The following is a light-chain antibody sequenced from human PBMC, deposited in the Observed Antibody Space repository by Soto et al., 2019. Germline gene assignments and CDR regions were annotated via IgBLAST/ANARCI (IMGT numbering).Light chain of an antibody. CDR2: GAS. CDR1: QRVSSN. Sequence: EIVMTQSPANLSVSPGERATFSCRASQRVSSNLAWYQQKPGQGPRLFIYGASTRATGSPARFSGSGSGTEFTLTISSLQSEDFAVYYCQQYNKWPPYTFGQGTKVEIK. V-gene: IGKV3-15*01. J-gene: IGKJ2*01. CDR3: QQYNKWPPYT.